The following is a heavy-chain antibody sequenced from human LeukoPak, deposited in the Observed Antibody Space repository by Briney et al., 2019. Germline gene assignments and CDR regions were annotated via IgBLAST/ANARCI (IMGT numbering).Heavy chain of an antibody. J-gene: IGHJ4*02. Sequence: GGSLRLSCAASGFTFSSYAMSWVRQAPGKGLEWVSAISGSGGSTYYADSVKGRFTISRDNSKNTLYLQMNSLRAEDTAVYYCAKDLTWGPYSGYDKPGGDFWGQGTLVTVSS. V-gene: IGHV3-23*01. CDR1: GFTFSSYA. CDR2: ISGSGGST. CDR3: AKDLTWGPYSGYDKPGGDF. D-gene: IGHD5-12*01.